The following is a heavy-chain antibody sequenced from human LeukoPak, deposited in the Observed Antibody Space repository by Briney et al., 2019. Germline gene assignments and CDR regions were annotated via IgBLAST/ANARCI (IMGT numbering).Heavy chain of an antibody. CDR3: ARPAVGTVYYFAS. CDR1: GGTFSSYA. V-gene: IGHV1-69*04. D-gene: IGHD6-13*01. CDR2: IIPIIDIT. J-gene: IGHJ4*02. Sequence: GSSVKVSCKASGGTFSSYAISWVRQAPGQGLEWMGRIIPIIDITNYAQKFQGRVTITADKSTSTAYMELSSLRSEDTAVYYCARPAVGTVYYFASWGQGTLVSVSS.